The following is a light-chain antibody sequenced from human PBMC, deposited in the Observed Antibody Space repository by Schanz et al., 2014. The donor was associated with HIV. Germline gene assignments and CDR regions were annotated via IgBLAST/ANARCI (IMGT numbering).Light chain of an antibody. CDR3: QSYDSSLSVYVV. CDR1: SSDVRAFNY. V-gene: IGLV2-14*03. Sequence: QSVLTQPASVSGSPGQSITISCTGVSSDVRAFNYVSWYQQHPGNVPKLIIYDGSHRPSGVSNRFSGSKSGNTASLTISGLQAEDEADYYCQSYDSSLSVYVVFGGGTKLTVL. CDR2: DGS. J-gene: IGLJ2*01.